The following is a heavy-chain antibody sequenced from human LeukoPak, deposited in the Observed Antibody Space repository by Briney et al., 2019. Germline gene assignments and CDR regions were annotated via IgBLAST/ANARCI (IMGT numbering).Heavy chain of an antibody. Sequence: SETLSLTCTVSGGSISSYYWSWIRQPPGKGLEWIGYIYYSGSTNYNPSLKSRVTISVDTSKNQFSLKLNSVTAADTAVYYCASSMGRGAIDYWGQGTLVTVST. D-gene: IGHD3-10*01. V-gene: IGHV4-59*01. J-gene: IGHJ4*02. CDR3: ASSMGRGAIDY. CDR2: IYYSGST. CDR1: GGSISSYY.